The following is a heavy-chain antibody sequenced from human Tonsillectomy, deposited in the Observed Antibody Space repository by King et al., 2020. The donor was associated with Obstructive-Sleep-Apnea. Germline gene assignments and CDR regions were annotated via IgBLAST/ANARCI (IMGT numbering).Heavy chain of an antibody. CDR3: AGDTPLNY. D-gene: IGHD2-15*01. J-gene: IGHJ4*02. CDR1: GFTFSTYT. V-gene: IGHV3-48*04. CDR2: ISSSSSTL. Sequence: VQLVESGGGLVQPGGSLRLSCAASGFTFSTYTMNWVRQAPGKGLEWVSYISSSSSTLYYADSVKGRFTISRDNAKNSLYLQMNSLRAEDTAVYYCAGDTPLNYWGQGTLVTVSS.